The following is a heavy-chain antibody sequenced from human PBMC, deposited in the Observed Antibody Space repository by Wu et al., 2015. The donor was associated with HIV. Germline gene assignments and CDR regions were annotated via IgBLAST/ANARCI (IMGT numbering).Heavy chain of an antibody. V-gene: IGHV1-2*06. CDR2: INPNSGGA. Sequence: QVQLVQSGAEVKKPGASVKVSCKASGYLLTGSYIDWMRQAPGQGLEWMGRINPNSGGAKYAPNFQGRVTLTWDMSIRTAYMELTRLRSDDTAIYFCARAVGWGHYYNGEEKLYFDFWGQGTLVTVSS. D-gene: IGHD3-10*01. J-gene: IGHJ4*02. CDR3: ARAVGWGHYYNGEEKLYFDF. CDR1: GYLLTGSY.